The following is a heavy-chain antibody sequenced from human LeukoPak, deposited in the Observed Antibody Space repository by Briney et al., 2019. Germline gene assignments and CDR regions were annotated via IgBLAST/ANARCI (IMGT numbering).Heavy chain of an antibody. CDR3: AKSGYDFGGWFDP. CDR1: GFTFSSHG. D-gene: IGHD5-12*01. CDR2: IRYDGSNK. V-gene: IGHV3-30*02. Sequence: PGGSLRLSCAASGFTFSSHGMHWVRQAPGKGLEGVAFIRYDGSNKYYADSVKGRFTISRDNSKNTLYLQMNSLRAEDTAVYYCAKSGYDFGGWFDPWGQGTLVTVSS. J-gene: IGHJ5*02.